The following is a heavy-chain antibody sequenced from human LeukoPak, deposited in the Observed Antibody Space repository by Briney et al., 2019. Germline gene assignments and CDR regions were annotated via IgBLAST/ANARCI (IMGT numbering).Heavy chain of an antibody. Sequence: SETLSLTCTVSGNSLSSTNYWGWIRQPPGKGLEWIGSISHSGSAYYTPSLKSRVTIAVATSKNQISLKLTSVTAADTAVYYCARGLRSAYWGDGFDIWGQGTMVTVSS. D-gene: IGHD3-3*01. V-gene: IGHV4-38-2*02. J-gene: IGHJ3*02. CDR2: ISHSGSA. CDR3: ARGLRSAYWGDGFDI. CDR1: GNSLSSTNY.